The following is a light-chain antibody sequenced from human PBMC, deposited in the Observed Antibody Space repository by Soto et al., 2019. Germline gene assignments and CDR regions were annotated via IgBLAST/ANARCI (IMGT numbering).Light chain of an antibody. Sequence: SYELTQPSSVSVSPGQTARITCSGDVLAKKYARWFQQKPGQAPVLVIYKDSERPSGIPERFSGFSSGTTVTLTISGAQVEDEADYYCYSAADNLGVFGGETNLTVL. V-gene: IGLV3-27*01. CDR1: VLAKKY. J-gene: IGLJ3*02. CDR3: YSAADNLGV. CDR2: KDS.